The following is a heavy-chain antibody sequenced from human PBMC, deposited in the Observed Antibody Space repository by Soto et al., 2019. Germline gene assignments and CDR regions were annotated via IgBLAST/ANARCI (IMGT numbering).Heavy chain of an antibody. J-gene: IGHJ6*02. CDR2: ISGSGGST. V-gene: IGHV3-23*01. CDR1: GFTFSSYA. D-gene: IGHD5-12*01. Sequence: GGSLRLSCAASGFTFSSYAMSWVRQAPGKGLEWVSAISGSGGSTYYADSVKGRFTISRDNSKNTLYLQMNSLRAEDTAVYHCANALIPSTQTRSDSGYDSYYYYGMDVWGRGTTVTVSS. CDR3: ANALIPSTQTRSDSGYDSYYYYGMDV.